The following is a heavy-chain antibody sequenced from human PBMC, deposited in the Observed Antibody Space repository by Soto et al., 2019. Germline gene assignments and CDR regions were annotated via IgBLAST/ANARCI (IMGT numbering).Heavy chain of an antibody. Sequence: QVQLQESGPGLVKPSETLSLTCTVSGGSVSSGRFYWSWSRQPPGKGLEWIGYIYYSGSTKYNPSLGSRVTISVDTSKNQFSLKLTSVTAADTALYYCARSGSGSGWLGGQGTLVTVSS. CDR2: IYYSGST. V-gene: IGHV4-61*01. CDR3: ARSGSGSGWL. CDR1: GGSVSSGRFY. D-gene: IGHD6-19*01. J-gene: IGHJ4*02.